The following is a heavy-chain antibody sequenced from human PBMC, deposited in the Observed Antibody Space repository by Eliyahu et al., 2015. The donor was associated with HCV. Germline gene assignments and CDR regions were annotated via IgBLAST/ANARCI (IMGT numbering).Heavy chain of an antibody. Sequence: QVQLVQSGAEVKKPGASVKVSCKAAGYTFINYDINWVRQATGQGLEWMGWMNPDTDKTGYAPKFQGRITMTRSTSISTVYLELSSLTSEDTAVYYCARRAGYSSEWFIDAFDIWGQGTLVSVPS. CDR2: MNPDTDKT. D-gene: IGHD6-19*01. V-gene: IGHV1-8*01. CDR1: GYTFINYD. CDR3: ARRAGYSSEWFIDAFDI. J-gene: IGHJ3*02.